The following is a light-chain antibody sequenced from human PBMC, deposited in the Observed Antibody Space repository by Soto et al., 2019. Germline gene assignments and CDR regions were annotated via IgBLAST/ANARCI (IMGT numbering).Light chain of an antibody. J-gene: IGKJ4*01. CDR3: QQRINWPLT. Sequence: IVLTQSPATLSLSPGERATLSFRASQSVSSYLAWYQQKPGQAPRLLISDATNRATGIPARFSGSGSGTDFTLTIDSLEPEDFAVYYCQQRINWPLTFGRGTKVDIK. CDR1: QSVSSY. V-gene: IGKV3-11*01. CDR2: DAT.